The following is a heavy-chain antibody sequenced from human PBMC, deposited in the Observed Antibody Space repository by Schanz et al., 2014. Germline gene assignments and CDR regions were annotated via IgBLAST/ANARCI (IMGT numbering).Heavy chain of an antibody. J-gene: IGHJ2*01. CDR2: INQDGSDK. V-gene: IGHV3-7*03. Sequence: EVQLVESGGGLVQPGGSLRLSCAASGFTFTSYSMHWVRQAPGRGLEWVANINQDGSDKSYVDSVKGRFTISRDNAKNSVHLQMSSLKVEDTAVYYCARDRRWYFDVWGRGTLVTVSS. CDR3: ARDRRWYFDV. CDR1: GFTFTSYS.